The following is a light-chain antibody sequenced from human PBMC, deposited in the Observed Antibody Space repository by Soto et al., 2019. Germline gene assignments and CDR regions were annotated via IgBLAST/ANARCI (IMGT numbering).Light chain of an antibody. Sequence: EIVLTQSLATLSASPEERATLSCRASETIRCLLAWYQQRPGRTARLLMIYTSNSSNGIPATFSGSGSGTAFTISISGLVPAELVVYYYQQRHSMLITFGQGRRLEIK. V-gene: IGKV3-11*01. J-gene: IGKJ5*01. CDR3: QQRHSMLIT. CDR1: ETIRCL. CDR2: YTS.